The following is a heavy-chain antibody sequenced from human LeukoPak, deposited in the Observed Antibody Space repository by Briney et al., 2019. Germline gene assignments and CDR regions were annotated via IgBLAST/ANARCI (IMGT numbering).Heavy chain of an antibody. V-gene: IGHV4-59*01. CDR1: GGSISSYY. D-gene: IGHD2/OR15-2a*01. Sequence: SETLSLTFTVSGGSISSYYWSWIRQPPGKGLEWIGYIYYSGSTNYNPSLKSRVTISVDTYKNQFSLKLSSVTAADTAVYYCARDPPKYRAFDIWGQGTMVTVSS. CDR2: IYYSGST. CDR3: ARDPPKYRAFDI. J-gene: IGHJ3*02.